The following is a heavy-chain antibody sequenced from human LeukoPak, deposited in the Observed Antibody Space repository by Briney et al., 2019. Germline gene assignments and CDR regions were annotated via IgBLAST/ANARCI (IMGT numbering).Heavy chain of an antibody. V-gene: IGHV4-59*01. Sequence: SETLSLTCTVSGGSISSYYWSWIRQPPGKGLEWIGYIYYSGSTNYNPSLNSRVTISVDTSKNQFSLKLTSVTAADTAVYYCARAGTVLGAEFDYWGQGTLVTVSS. D-gene: IGHD1-26*01. CDR3: ARAGTVLGAEFDY. J-gene: IGHJ4*02. CDR1: GGSISSYY. CDR2: IYYSGST.